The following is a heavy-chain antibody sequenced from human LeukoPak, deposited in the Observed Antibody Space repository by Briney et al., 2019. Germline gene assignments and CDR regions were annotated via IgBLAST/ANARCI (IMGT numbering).Heavy chain of an antibody. V-gene: IGHV3-23*01. Sequence: GGSLRLACAASGFTFSSYAMSWVRQAPGKGLEWVSAISGSGGSTYYADSVKGRFTISRDNSKNTLYLQMNSLRAEDTAVYYCARVDYYDSSGYHTVFDYWGQGTLVTVSS. CDR3: ARVDYYDSSGYHTVFDY. CDR2: ISGSGGST. D-gene: IGHD3-22*01. J-gene: IGHJ4*02. CDR1: GFTFSSYA.